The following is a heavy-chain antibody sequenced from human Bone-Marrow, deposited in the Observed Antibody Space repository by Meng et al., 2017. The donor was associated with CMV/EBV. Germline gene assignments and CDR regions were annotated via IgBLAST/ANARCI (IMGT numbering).Heavy chain of an antibody. Sequence: GGSLRLSCAASGFTFSNYAMHWVRQAPGKGLDWVAVISYDGSNKYYADSVKGRFTISRDNSKNTLYLQMNSLRAEDTAVYYCARRRGVDYWGQGTLVTVSS. V-gene: IGHV3-30*04. D-gene: IGHD3-3*01. CDR2: ISYDGSNK. J-gene: IGHJ4*02. CDR1: GFTFSNYA. CDR3: ARRRGVDY.